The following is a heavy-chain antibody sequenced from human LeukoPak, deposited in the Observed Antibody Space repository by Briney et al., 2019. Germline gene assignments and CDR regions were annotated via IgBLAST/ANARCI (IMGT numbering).Heavy chain of an antibody. D-gene: IGHD2/OR15-2a*01. CDR1: GGSLCSIIW. Sequence: SETPSLTRAVSGGSLCSIIWWAWVPQPPGKGLEWIGEIHHRGTTNYHPSLKSRVTISVDKSKNQFSLKLSSVTAADTAVYYCAKNIAKTFDPGGRGTLVTVSS. CDR2: IHHRGTT. J-gene: IGHJ5*02. CDR3: AKNIAKTFDP. V-gene: IGHV4-4*02.